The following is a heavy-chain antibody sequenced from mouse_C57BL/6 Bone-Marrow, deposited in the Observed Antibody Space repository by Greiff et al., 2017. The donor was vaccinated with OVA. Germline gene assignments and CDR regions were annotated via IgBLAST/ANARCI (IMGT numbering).Heavy chain of an antibody. CDR3: ARGWPYYVDY. Sequence: EVMLVESGAELVKPGASVKLSCTASGFNITDYYMHWVKQRTEQGLEWIGRIDPEDGDTKYAQKFQGKATMTADTSSNTAYLQLSSLTSEDTAVYYCARGWPYYVDYWGQGTTLTVSS. V-gene: IGHV14-2*01. J-gene: IGHJ2*01. CDR1: GFNITDYY. D-gene: IGHD2-3*01. CDR2: IDPEDGDT.